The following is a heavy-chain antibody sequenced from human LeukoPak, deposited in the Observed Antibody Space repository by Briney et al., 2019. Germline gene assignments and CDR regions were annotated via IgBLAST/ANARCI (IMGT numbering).Heavy chain of an antibody. Sequence: PSQTLPLTCTVSGGSISSGGYYWSWIRQHPGKGLEWIGYIYYSGSTYYNPSLKSRVTISVDTSKNQFSLTLSSVTAADTAVYYCARYRDYAGNTNPSFDYWGQGILVTVSS. J-gene: IGHJ4*02. D-gene: IGHD4-23*01. CDR3: ARYRDYAGNTNPSFDY. CDR1: GGSISSGGYY. CDR2: IYYSGST. V-gene: IGHV4-31*03.